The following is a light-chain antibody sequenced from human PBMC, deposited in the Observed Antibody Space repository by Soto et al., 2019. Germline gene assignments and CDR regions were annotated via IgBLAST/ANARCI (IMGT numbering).Light chain of an antibody. CDR2: EVT. V-gene: IGLV2-23*02. CDR3: CSYAGSSSSI. CDR1: RSDVGTYNL. J-gene: IGLJ1*01. Sequence: QSVLTQPASVSGSPGQSITISCSGTRSDVGTYNLVSWYQQYPGKAPRLMIYEVTKRPSGVSNRFSGSKSGNTASLTISGLQPEDEADYYCCSYAGSSSSIFGTGTKVTV.